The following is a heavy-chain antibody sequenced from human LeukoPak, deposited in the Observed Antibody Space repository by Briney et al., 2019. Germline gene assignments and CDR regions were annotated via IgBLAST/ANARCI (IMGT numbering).Heavy chain of an antibody. D-gene: IGHD2-15*01. CDR1: GYTFTCYY. CDR2: INPNSGGT. CDR3: ARDRGRYCSGGSCYYGSFDY. J-gene: IGHJ4*02. Sequence: ASVKVSCKASGYTFTCYYMHWVRQAPGQGLEWMGWINPNSGGTNYAQKFQGRVTMTRDTSISTAYMELSRLRSDDTAVYYCARDRGRYCSGGSCYYGSFDYWGQGTLVTVSS. V-gene: IGHV1-2*02.